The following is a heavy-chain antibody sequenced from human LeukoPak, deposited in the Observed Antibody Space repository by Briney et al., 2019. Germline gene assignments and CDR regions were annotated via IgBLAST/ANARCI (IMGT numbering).Heavy chain of an antibody. Sequence: ASVKVSCKVSGYTLTELSMHWVRQAPGKGLEWMGGFDPEDGETTYAQKFQGRVTMTEDTSTDTAYMELSSLRSEDTAVYYCATDGDMVATYSFDYWGQGTLVTVSS. J-gene: IGHJ4*02. CDR2: FDPEDGET. CDR3: ATDGDMVATYSFDY. CDR1: GYTLTELS. D-gene: IGHD5-12*01. V-gene: IGHV1-24*01.